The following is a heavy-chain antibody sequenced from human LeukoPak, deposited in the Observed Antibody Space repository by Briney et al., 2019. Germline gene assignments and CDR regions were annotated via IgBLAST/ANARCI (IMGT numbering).Heavy chain of an antibody. CDR3: VLAAARANWFDP. CDR2: IYYSGST. J-gene: IGHJ5*02. CDR1: GGSISSGDYY. D-gene: IGHD6-13*01. V-gene: IGHV4-30-4*01. Sequence: SQTLSLTCTVSGGSISSGDYYWSWIRQPPGKGLEWIGYIYYSGSTYYNPSLKSRVTISVDTSKNQFSLKLSSVTAADTAVYYCVLAAARANWFDPWGQRTLVTVSS.